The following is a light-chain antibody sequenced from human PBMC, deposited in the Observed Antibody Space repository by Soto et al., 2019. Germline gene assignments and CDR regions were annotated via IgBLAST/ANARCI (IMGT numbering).Light chain of an antibody. V-gene: IGKV3-15*01. CDR3: QQYHRWVT. Sequence: EIVMTQSPATLSVSPGETATLSCRASQAVSTNLAWYQQKRGQAPRRLIYGASTRATDIPASFIGRGSETEFTLTISSLQSEDLAVYYCQQYHRWVTFGPGTKVDIK. CDR1: QAVSTN. J-gene: IGKJ3*01. CDR2: GAS.